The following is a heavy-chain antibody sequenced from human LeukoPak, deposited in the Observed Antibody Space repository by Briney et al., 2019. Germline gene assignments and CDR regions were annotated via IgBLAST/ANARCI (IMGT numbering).Heavy chain of an antibody. Sequence: GGSLRLSCATSGFTFSAYSLSWVRQAPGKGLEWVANIKQDGTEKYYVDSVKGRFTISRDNAKNSLFLQMNSLRAEDTALYYCARDRGGRYMYLQHWGQGTLVTVSS. CDR3: ARDRGGRYMYLQH. V-gene: IGHV3-7*03. CDR2: IKQDGTEK. J-gene: IGHJ1*01. D-gene: IGHD1-26*01. CDR1: GFTFSAYS.